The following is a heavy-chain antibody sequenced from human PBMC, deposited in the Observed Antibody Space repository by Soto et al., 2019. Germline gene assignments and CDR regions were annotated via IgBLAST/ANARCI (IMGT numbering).Heavy chain of an antibody. J-gene: IGHJ4*02. D-gene: IGHD6-13*01. CDR1: GFTFSDYY. CDR3: ARGRGAAADYFDF. Sequence: QVQLVESGGGLVKPGGSLRLSCAVSGFTFSDYYMTWIRQAPGKGLEWVSYISSSTSHTNYADSVKGRFTISRDNATNSLVLQMNSLRAEDTAVYYCARGRGAAADYFDFWGQGTLVTVSS. V-gene: IGHV3-11*05. CDR2: ISSSTSHT.